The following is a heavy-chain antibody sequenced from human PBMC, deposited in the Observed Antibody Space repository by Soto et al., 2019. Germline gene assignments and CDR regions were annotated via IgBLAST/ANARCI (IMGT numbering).Heavy chain of an antibody. CDR2: IIPIFGTA. V-gene: IGHV1-69*12. CDR1: GGTFSSYA. CDR3: ARGMGTGSYYYYYGMDV. D-gene: IGHD3-10*01. J-gene: IGHJ6*02. Sequence: QVQLVQSGAEVKKPGSSVKVSCKASGGTFSSYAISWVRQAPGQGLEWMGGIIPIFGTANYAQKFQGRVTITADEATSTAYMELSSLRSEDTAVYYCARGMGTGSYYYYYGMDVWGQGTTVTVSS.